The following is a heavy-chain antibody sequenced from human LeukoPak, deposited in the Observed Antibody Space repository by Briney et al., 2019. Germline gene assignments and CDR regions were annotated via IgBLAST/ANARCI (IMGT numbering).Heavy chain of an antibody. J-gene: IGHJ4*02. CDR2: ISSSGSTI. CDR3: ARVRRQLVADY. D-gene: IGHD6-13*01. Sequence: GGSLRLSCAASGFTFSSYEMNWVRQAPGKGLEWVSYISSSGSTIYYADSVKGRFTISRDNAKNSLYLQMNSLRAEDTAVYYCARVRRQLVADYWGQGTLVTVSS. V-gene: IGHV3-48*03. CDR1: GFTFSSYE.